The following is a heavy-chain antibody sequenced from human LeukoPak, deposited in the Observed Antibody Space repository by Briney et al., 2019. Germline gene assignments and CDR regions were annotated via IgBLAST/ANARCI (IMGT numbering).Heavy chain of an antibody. CDR2: IIPIFGTA. J-gene: IGHJ4*02. CDR3: GSCAYVWGSYRIDY. D-gene: IGHD3-16*02. Sequence: ASVKVSCKASGGTFSSYAISWVRQAPGQGLEWMGGIIPIFGTANYAQKFQGRVTITADKSTSTAYMELSSLRSEDTAVYYCGSCAYVWGSYRIDYSGQGTRVTVSS. CDR1: GGTFSSYA. V-gene: IGHV1-69*06.